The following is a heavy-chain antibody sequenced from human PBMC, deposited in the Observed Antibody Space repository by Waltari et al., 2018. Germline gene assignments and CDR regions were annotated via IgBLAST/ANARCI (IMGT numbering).Heavy chain of an antibody. CDR2: IHHMGST. CDR1: GGSFTDHW. J-gene: IGHJ4*02. Sequence: QVHLQQWGAGLLKPSETLYLTCAVYGGSFTDHWWSWIRQPPGKGLQWIGEIHHMGSTNCKPSLKSRVSISVDTSRSQFSLTLSSVTAADTALYYCARVGPNTQLADLWGQGMLVTVST. CDR3: ARVGPNTQLADL. D-gene: IGHD6-13*01. V-gene: IGHV4-34*02.